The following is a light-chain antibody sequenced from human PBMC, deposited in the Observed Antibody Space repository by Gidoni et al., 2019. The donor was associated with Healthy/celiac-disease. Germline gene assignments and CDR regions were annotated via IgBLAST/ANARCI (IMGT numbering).Light chain of an antibody. V-gene: IGKV4-1*01. CDR3: QQYYSTPFT. J-gene: IGKJ3*01. CDR1: QSVLYRSNNNNY. Sequence: DIVMTQSPDSLAVYLGERATINCKSSQSVLYRSNNNNYLAWYQQKPGQPPKLLIYWASTRESGVPDRFSGSGSGTDFTLTISSLQAEDVAVYYCQQYYSTPFTFGPGTKVDIK. CDR2: WAS.